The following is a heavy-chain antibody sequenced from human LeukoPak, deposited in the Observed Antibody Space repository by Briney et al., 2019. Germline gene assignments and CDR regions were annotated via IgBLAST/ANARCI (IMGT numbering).Heavy chain of an antibody. CDR3: AKGLKRSYCSSTSCYTWFDY. Sequence: PGGSLRLSCAASGFTFSSYAMSWVRQAPGKGLEWVSAISGSGGSTYYADSVKGRFTISRDNSRNTLYLQMNSLRAEDTAVYYCAKGLKRSYCSSTSCYTWFDYWGQGTLVTVSS. CDR1: GFTFSSYA. D-gene: IGHD2-2*02. J-gene: IGHJ4*02. CDR2: ISGSGGST. V-gene: IGHV3-23*01.